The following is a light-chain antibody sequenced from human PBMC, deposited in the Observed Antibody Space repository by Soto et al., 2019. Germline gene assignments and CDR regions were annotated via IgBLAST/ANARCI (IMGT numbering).Light chain of an antibody. CDR1: QSVSSSY. CDR2: GAS. Sequence: EIVLTQSPGTLSLSPGERATLSCRASQSVSSSYLAWYQHKPGQAPRLLIYGASSRATGIPDRFSGSGSGTDFTLTISRLEPDDFAVYYFSQYGRTPYTFGQGTKLEIK. J-gene: IGKJ2*01. CDR3: SQYGRTPYT. V-gene: IGKV3-20*01.